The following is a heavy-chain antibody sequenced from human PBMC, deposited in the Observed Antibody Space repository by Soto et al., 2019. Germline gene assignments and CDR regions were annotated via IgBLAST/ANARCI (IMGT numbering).Heavy chain of an antibody. V-gene: IGHV3-30-3*01. CDR2: ISYDGSNK. CDR1: GFTFSSYA. Sequence: PGGSLRLSCAASGFTFSSYAMHWVRQAPGKGLEWVAVISYDGSNKYYADSVKGRFTISRDNSKNTLYLQMNSLRAEDTAVYYCARDQPRTCYFDYWGQGTLVTVSS. CDR3: ARDQPRTCYFDY. J-gene: IGHJ4*02.